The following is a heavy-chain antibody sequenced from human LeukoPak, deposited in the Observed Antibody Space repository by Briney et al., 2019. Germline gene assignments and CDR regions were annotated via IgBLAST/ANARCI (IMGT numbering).Heavy chain of an antibody. CDR2: IKHDGSEK. D-gene: IGHD3-16*01. J-gene: IGHJ4*02. Sequence: WGSLRLSCAASGFTFSSYWMNWVRQAPGKGLEWVTNIKHDGSEKYYVDSVKGRFTISRDNAKDSLYLEINSLRAEDTAVYYCARGKEGGRLFDYWGQGTLVTVSS. V-gene: IGHV3-7*03. CDR1: GFTFSSYW. CDR3: ARGKEGGRLFDY.